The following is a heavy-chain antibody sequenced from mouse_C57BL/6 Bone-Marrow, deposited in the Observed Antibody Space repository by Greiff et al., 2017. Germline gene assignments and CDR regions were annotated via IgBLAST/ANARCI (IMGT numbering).Heavy chain of an antibody. Sequence: QVQLQQSGAELVRPGASVTLSCKASGYTFTDYEMHWVKQTPVHGLEWIGAIDPETGGTAYNQKFKGKAILTADKSSSTAYMELRSLTSEDSAVYYCTRGQLRGWVADWGQGTLVTVSA. V-gene: IGHV1-15*01. CDR2: IDPETGGT. CDR1: GYTFTDYE. D-gene: IGHD3-2*02. CDR3: TRGQLRGWVAD. J-gene: IGHJ3*01.